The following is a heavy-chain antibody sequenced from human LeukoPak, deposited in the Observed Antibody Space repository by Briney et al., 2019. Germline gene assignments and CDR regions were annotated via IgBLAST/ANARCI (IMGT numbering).Heavy chain of an antibody. CDR3: ARATTYSSSHADY. V-gene: IGHV4-59*01. Sequence: PSQTLSLTCTVSGGSISSYYWSWIRQPPGKGLEWIGYIYYSGSTNYNPSLKSRVTISVDTSKNQFSLKLSSVTAADTAVYYCARATTYSSSHADYWGQRTLVTVSS. J-gene: IGHJ4*02. D-gene: IGHD6-13*01. CDR2: IYYSGST. CDR1: GGSISSYY.